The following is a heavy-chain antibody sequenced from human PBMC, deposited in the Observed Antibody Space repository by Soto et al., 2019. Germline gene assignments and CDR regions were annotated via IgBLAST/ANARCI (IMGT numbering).Heavy chain of an antibody. Sequence: RLSCAASGFTFSDYYMSWIRQAPGKGLEWVSYISSSSSYTNYADSVKGRFTISRDNAKNSLYLQMNSLRAEDTAVYYCARNGIAFGMDVWGQGTTVTVSS. J-gene: IGHJ6*02. CDR2: ISSSSSYT. V-gene: IGHV3-11*03. CDR3: ARNGIAFGMDV. CDR1: GFTFSDYY. D-gene: IGHD6-13*01.